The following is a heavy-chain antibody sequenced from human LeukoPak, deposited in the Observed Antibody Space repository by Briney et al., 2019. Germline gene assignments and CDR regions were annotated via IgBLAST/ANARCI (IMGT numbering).Heavy chain of an antibody. CDR2: INPNSGGT. CDR1: GYTFTGYY. V-gene: IGHV1-2*02. D-gene: IGHD1-26*01. Sequence: ASVKVSRKASGYTFTGYYMHWVRQAPGQGLEWMGWINPNSGGTNYAQKFQGRVTMTRDTSISTAYMELSRLRSDDTAVYYCARVPVGATIPFDYWGQGTLVTVSS. J-gene: IGHJ4*02. CDR3: ARVPVGATIPFDY.